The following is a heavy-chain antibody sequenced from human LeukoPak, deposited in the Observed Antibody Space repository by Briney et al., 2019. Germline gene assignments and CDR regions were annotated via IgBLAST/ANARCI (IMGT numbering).Heavy chain of an antibody. J-gene: IGHJ4*02. CDR2: IYWDEDK. CDR3: ARSPYYDILTGSRGTFDY. Sequence: ESGPTLVKPTQTLTLTCTFSGFSFSTSGVGVGWIRQPPEKALEWLAVIYWDEDKRYRPSLKSRLTITKDTSKNQVVLTMTNMDPVDTATYYCARSPYYDILTGSRGTFDYWGRGILVTVSS. V-gene: IGHV2-5*02. CDR1: GFSFSTSGVG. D-gene: IGHD3-9*01.